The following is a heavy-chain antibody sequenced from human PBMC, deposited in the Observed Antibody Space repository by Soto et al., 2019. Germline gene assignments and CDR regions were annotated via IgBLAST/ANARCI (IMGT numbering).Heavy chain of an antibody. Sequence: QVQLVQSGAEVKKPGSSVKVSCKASGRTFSSYAISWVRQAPGQGLEWMGGIIPIFGTANYAQKFQGRVTITADESTSTAYMELSSMRSEDTAVYYCARERASGSHIGYWGQGTLVTVSS. CDR3: ARERASGSHIGY. CDR1: GRTFSSYA. D-gene: IGHD3-22*01. J-gene: IGHJ4*02. V-gene: IGHV1-69*01. CDR2: IIPIFGTA.